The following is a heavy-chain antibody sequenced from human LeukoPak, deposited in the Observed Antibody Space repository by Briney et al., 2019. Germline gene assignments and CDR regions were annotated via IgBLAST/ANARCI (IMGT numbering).Heavy chain of an antibody. Sequence: PGGSLRLSCAASGFTFSSYEMNWVRQAPGKGLEWVSYISNGGSTIYYADSVKGRFTISRDNVKNLLYLQMNSLRDEDTAVYYCARVRIAAAGRYFDCWGQGTLVTVSS. CDR3: ARVRIAAAGRYFDC. J-gene: IGHJ4*02. D-gene: IGHD6-13*01. V-gene: IGHV3-48*03. CDR1: GFTFSSYE. CDR2: ISNGGSTI.